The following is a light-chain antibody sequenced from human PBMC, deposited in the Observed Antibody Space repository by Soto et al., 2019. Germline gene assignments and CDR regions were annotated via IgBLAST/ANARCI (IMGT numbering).Light chain of an antibody. Sequence: DIQMTQSPSTLSASVGARVTITCRASQSISSWLAWYQQKPGKAPNLLIYKASSLEGGVPSRFSGSGSGTEFALTISSLQPDDFATYYCQQYESISLTFGGGTRVEIK. CDR1: QSISSW. V-gene: IGKV1-5*03. J-gene: IGKJ4*01. CDR2: KAS. CDR3: QQYESISLT.